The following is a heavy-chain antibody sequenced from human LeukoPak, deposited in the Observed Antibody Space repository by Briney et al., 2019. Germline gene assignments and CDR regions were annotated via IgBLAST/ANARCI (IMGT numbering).Heavy chain of an antibody. D-gene: IGHD3-10*01. J-gene: IGHJ4*02. V-gene: IGHV4-34*01. CDR1: GGSFSGYY. CDR2: INHSGST. Sequence: SETLSLTCAVYGGSFSGYYRSWLRQPPGKGLEWIGEINHSGSTNYNPSLKSRVTISVDTSKNQFSLKLSSVTAADTAVYYCARAEGDVNFDYWGQGTLVTVSS. CDR3: ARAEGDVNFDY.